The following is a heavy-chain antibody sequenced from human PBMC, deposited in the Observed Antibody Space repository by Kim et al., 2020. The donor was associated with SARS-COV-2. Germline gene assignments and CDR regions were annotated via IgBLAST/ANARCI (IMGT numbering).Heavy chain of an antibody. V-gene: IGHV4-59*08. CDR1: GDSISPYY. J-gene: IGHJ6*03. Sequence: SETLSLTCTVSGDSISPYYWSWVRQPPGQGLEWIGYVHYSGRTNSSPSLKGRVTISVDRSKNQFSQNLRSVTAAHPAVYDRARCDAPGAKYMDVWGEGTTVTVSS. CDR3: ARCDAPGAKYMDV. CDR2: VHYSGRT. D-gene: IGHD7-27*01.